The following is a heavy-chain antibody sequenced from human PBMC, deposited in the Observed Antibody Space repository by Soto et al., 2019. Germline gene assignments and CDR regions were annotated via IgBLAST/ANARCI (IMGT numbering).Heavy chain of an antibody. CDR3: ASAAMRYNWNPYYMDV. Sequence: ASVKVSCKASGYTFTSYAMHWVRQAPGQRLEWMGWINAGNGNTKYSQKFQGRVTITRDTSASTAYMELSSLRSEDTAVYYCASAAMRYNWNPYYMDVWGKGTTVTVSS. CDR1: GYTFTSYA. CDR2: INAGNGNT. V-gene: IGHV1-3*01. D-gene: IGHD1-20*01. J-gene: IGHJ6*03.